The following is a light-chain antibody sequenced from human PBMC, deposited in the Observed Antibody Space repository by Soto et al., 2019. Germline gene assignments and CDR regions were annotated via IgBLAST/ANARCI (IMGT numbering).Light chain of an antibody. CDR3: QERAAT. V-gene: IGKV1-39*01. CDR1: QSISSY. CDR2: AAS. J-gene: IGKJ4*01. Sequence: DSQMTQSPSSLSASVGDRVTITCRASQSISSYLNWYQQKSGKAPKLLIYAASSLQSGVPSRFSGSGSGTDFTLTISSQQPEDFATYYCQERAATFGGGTKVDIK.